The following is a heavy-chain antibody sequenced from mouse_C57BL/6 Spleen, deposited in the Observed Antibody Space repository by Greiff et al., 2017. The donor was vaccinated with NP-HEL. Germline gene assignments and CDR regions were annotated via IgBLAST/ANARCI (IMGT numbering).Heavy chain of an antibody. CDR3: ARFTTVVASYYAMDY. Sequence: QVQLKQSGAELMKPGASVKLSCKATGYTFTGYWIEWVKQRPGHGLEWIGEILPGSGSTNYNEKFKGKATFTADTSSNTAYMQLSSLTTEDSAIYDCARFTTVVASYYAMDYWGQGTSVTVSS. V-gene: IGHV1-9*01. CDR2: ILPGSGST. CDR1: GYTFTGYW. D-gene: IGHD1-1*01. J-gene: IGHJ4*01.